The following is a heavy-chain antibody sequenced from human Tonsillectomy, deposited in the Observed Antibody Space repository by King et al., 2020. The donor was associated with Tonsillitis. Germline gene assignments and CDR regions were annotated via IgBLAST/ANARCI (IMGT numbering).Heavy chain of an antibody. D-gene: IGHD2-2*01. V-gene: IGHV1-18*01. CDR3: AREGTCSSTSCQVDY. CDR2: ISASNGNT. J-gene: IGHJ4*02. Sequence: QLVQSGDEVEKPGASVKVSCKASGYSFISYGISWVRQAPGQGLEWMGWISASNGNTNYAQRVQGRVTMTTDTSTTTAYMELRSLRSDDTAIYYCAREGTCSSTSCQVDYWGQGTLVTVSS. CDR1: GYSFISYG.